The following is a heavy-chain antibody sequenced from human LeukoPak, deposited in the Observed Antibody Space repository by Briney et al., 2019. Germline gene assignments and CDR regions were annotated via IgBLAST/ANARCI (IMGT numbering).Heavy chain of an antibody. CDR1: GGSISSSNW. CDR3: ARTTEGGYSGYFYYYYMDV. CDR2: IYHSGST. Sequence: PSETLSLTCAVSGGSISSSNWWSWVRQPPGKGLEWIGEIYHSGSTNYNPSLKSRVTISVDKSKNQFSLKLSSVTAADTAVYYCARTTEGGYSGYFYYYYMDVWGKGTTVTISS. J-gene: IGHJ6*03. D-gene: IGHD5-12*01. V-gene: IGHV4-4*02.